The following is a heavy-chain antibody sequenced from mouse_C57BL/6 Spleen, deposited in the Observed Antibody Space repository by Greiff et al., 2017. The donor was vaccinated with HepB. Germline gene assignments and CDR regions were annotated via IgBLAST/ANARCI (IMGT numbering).Heavy chain of an antibody. CDR2: IRNKANNHAT. Sequence: EVQGVEPGGGLVQPGGSMKLSCAASGFTFSDAWMDWVRQSPEKGLEWVAEIRNKANNHATYYAESVKGRFTISRDDSKSSVYLQMNSLRAEDTGIYYCTRGYYYGSSYGYFDVWGTGTTVTVSS. V-gene: IGHV6-6*01. CDR3: TRGYYYGSSYGYFDV. D-gene: IGHD1-1*01. CDR1: GFTFSDAW. J-gene: IGHJ1*03.